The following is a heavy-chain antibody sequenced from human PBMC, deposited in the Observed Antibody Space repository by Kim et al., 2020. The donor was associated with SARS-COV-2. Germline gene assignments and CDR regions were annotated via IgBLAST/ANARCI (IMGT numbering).Heavy chain of an antibody. V-gene: IGHV3-33*01. CDR2: TWYDGTNK. CDR3: ARDRGDYAYGMDV. CDR1: DFTFSSYG. Sequence: GGSLRLSCAASDFTFSSYGMHWVRQAPGKGLEWVAITWYDGTNKYSSDSVKGRFTISRDNSKNTLYLQMNSLRAEDTAVYYCARDRGDYAYGMDVWGQGTTVTVSS. J-gene: IGHJ6*02. D-gene: IGHD3-16*01.